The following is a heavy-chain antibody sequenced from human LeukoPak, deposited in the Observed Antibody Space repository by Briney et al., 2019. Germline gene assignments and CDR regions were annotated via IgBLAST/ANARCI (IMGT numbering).Heavy chain of an antibody. V-gene: IGHV3-48*03. D-gene: IGHD2-15*01. J-gene: IGHJ6*02. CDR2: ISSSGSTI. CDR3: ARALVAVDGYYYYYGMDV. Sequence: GGSLRLSCAASGFTFSSYEMNWVRQAPGTGLEWVSYISSSGSTIYYADSVKGRFNISRDNAKNSLYLQMNSLRAEDTAVYYCARALVAVDGYYYYYGMDVWGQGTTVTVSS. CDR1: GFTFSSYE.